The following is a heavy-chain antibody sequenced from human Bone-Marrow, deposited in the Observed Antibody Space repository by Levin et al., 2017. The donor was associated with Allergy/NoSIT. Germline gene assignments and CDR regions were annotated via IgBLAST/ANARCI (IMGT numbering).Heavy chain of an antibody. D-gene: IGHD2-2*02. Sequence: GESLKISCAASGFTFSNAWMSWVRQAPGKGLEWVGRIKSKTDGGTTDYAAPVKGRFTISRDDSKNTLYLQMNSLKTEDTAVYYCRNEDIVVVPAAIRYFDYWGQGTLVTVSS. J-gene: IGHJ4*02. CDR1: GFTFSNAW. CDR2: IKSKTDGGTT. CDR3: RNEDIVVVPAAIRYFDY. V-gene: IGHV3-15*01.